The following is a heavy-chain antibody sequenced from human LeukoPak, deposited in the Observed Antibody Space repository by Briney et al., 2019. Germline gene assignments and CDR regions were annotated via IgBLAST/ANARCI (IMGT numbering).Heavy chain of an antibody. V-gene: IGHV4-59*08. CDR3: ARGGCSSTSCYAIGY. CDR2: IYYSGST. CDR1: GGSISSYY. D-gene: IGHD2-2*01. J-gene: IGHJ4*02. Sequence: ASETLSLTCTVSGGSISSYYWSWIRQPPGKGLEWIGYIYYSGSTNYNPSLKSRVTISVDTSKNQFSLKLSSVTAADTAVYYCARGGCSSTSCYAIGYWGQGTLVTVSS.